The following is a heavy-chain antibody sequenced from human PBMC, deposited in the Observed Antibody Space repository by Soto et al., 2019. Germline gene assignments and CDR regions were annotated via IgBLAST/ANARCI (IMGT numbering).Heavy chain of an antibody. D-gene: IGHD3-16*02. J-gene: IGHJ4*02. V-gene: IGHV4-4*02. Sequence: VQLQESGPGLVMPSGTLALTCAVSCGSISSTDWWSWVRQPQGQGLEWIGEIYHSGSTNYNPSLMNRVTISVNKSKNQFSLKLSSVTAADTAVYFCARGLRTLSPLDYWGQGTLVTVSS. CDR2: IYHSGST. CDR3: ARGLRTLSPLDY. CDR1: CGSISSTDW.